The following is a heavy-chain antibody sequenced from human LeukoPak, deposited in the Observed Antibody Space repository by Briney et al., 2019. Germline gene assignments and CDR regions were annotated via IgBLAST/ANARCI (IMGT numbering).Heavy chain of an antibody. CDR2: IIPIFGTA. Sequence: SVKVSCKASGGTFSSYAISWVRQAPGQGLEWMGGIIPIFGTANYAQKFQGRVTITTDESTSTAYMELSSLRSEDTAVYYCAREHYNWNSNHYYMDVWGKGTTVTVSS. V-gene: IGHV1-69*05. CDR3: AREHYNWNSNHYYMDV. J-gene: IGHJ6*03. D-gene: IGHD1-7*01. CDR1: GGTFSSYA.